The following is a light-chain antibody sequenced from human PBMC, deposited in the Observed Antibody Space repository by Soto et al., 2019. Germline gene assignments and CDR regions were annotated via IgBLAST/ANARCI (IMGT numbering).Light chain of an antibody. CDR1: QDIGNF. J-gene: IGKJ4*01. CDR3: QKCKVAPFT. CDR2: AAS. Sequence: DIQMTQSPSSLSAFVGDRVTITCRASQDIGNFLAWYQQKPGKVPKLLIYAASPFQSGVPSRFSGSGSGTDFTLTISSLQPEDVATYYCQKCKVAPFTFGGRNKVEIK. V-gene: IGKV1-27*01.